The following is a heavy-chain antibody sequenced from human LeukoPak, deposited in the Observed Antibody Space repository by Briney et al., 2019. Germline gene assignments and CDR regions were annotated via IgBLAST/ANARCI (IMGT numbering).Heavy chain of an antibody. CDR2: IGYSGST. J-gene: IGHJ4*02. V-gene: IGHV4-39*01. Sequence: SETLSLTCTVSGGSISSSSYYWGWIRQPPGKGLEWIVRIGYSGSTYYNPSLKSRVTISVDTSKNQFSLKLSSVTAADTAVYYCARHGRVVPAARSKYYFDYWGQGTPVAASS. CDR3: ARHGRVVPAARSKYYFDY. CDR1: GGSISSSSYY. D-gene: IGHD2-2*01.